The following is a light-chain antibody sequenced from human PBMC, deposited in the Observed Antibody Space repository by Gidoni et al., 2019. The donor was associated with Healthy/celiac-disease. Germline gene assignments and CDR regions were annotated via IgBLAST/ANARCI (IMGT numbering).Light chain of an antibody. CDR3: QQYNNWPPFT. V-gene: IGKV3-15*01. J-gene: IGKJ3*01. Sequence: IVMTQSPATLSVSPGERATLSCRASQSVSSNLAWYQQKPGQAPRLLIYGASTRATGIPARFSGSGSGTEFTLTISSLQSEDVAVDYCQQYNNWPPFTFXPXTKVDIK. CDR1: QSVSSN. CDR2: GAS.